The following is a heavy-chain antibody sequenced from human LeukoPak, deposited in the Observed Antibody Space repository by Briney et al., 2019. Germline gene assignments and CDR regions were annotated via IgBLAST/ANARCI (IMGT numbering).Heavy chain of an antibody. V-gene: IGHV1-2*02. J-gene: IGHJ4*02. CDR1: GYTFSSYG. CDR2: INPNSGGT. CDR3: ARGGQWLAMYFDY. Sequence: GASVKVSCKASGYTFSSYGISWVRQAPGQGLEWMGWINPNSGGTNYAQKFQGRVTMTRDTSISTAYMELSRLRSDDTAVYYCARGGQWLAMYFDYWGQGTLVTVSS. D-gene: IGHD6-19*01.